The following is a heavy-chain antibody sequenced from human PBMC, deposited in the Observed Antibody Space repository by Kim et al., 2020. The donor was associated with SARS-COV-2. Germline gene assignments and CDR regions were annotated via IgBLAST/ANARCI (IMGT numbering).Heavy chain of an antibody. Sequence: SVKVSCKASGGTFSSYAISWVRQAPGQGLEWMGGIIPIFGTANYAQKFQGRVTITADESTSTAYMELSSLRSEDTAVYYCASSLTPYYYGSGSYPPNYYYYGMDVWGQGTTVTVSS. CDR2: IIPIFGTA. J-gene: IGHJ6*02. V-gene: IGHV1-69*13. CDR3: ASSLTPYYYGSGSYPPNYYYYGMDV. D-gene: IGHD3-10*01. CDR1: GGTFSSYA.